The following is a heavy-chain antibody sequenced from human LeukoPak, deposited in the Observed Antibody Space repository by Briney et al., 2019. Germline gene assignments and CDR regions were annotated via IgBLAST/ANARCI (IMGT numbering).Heavy chain of an antibody. CDR1: GFTFGGYG. J-gene: IGHJ4*02. D-gene: IGHD3-16*01. CDR2: IAYDGSRA. V-gene: IGHV3-33*01. Sequence: GGSLRLSCAGSGFTFGGYGMHWFRQTPGKGLEWVAVIAYDGSRAFYADSVKGRFTISRDNAKNLLYLQMNSLRAEDTAVYYCARDPGWGDLDHWGQGTLVTVS. CDR3: ARDPGWGDLDH.